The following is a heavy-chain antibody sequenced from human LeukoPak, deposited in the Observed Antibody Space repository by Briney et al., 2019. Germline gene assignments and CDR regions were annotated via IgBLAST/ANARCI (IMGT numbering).Heavy chain of an antibody. D-gene: IGHD1-26*01. V-gene: IGHV3-7*03. Sequence: GGSLRPSCAASGFTFSSYWMSWVRQAPGKGLEWVANINKDGGEKYYVDSVKGRFTISRDNAKNSLYLQMNSLRADDSAVYYCVKDSPPRYSGSPPAYWGQGTLVTVSS. CDR3: VKDSPPRYSGSPPAY. CDR2: INKDGGEK. CDR1: GFTFSSYW. J-gene: IGHJ4*02.